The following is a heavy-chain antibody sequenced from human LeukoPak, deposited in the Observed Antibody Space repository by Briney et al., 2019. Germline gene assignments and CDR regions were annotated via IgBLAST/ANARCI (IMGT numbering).Heavy chain of an antibody. J-gene: IGHJ4*02. V-gene: IGHV4-38-2*02. CDR1: GYSISSGYY. Sequence: SETLSLTCTVSGYSISSGYYWGWIRQPPGKGLEWIGSIYHSGSTYYNPSLKSRVTISVDTSKNQFSLKLSSVTAADTAVYYCARVGAPVGGGYWGQGTLVTVSS. CDR3: ARVGAPVGGGY. D-gene: IGHD1-26*01. CDR2: IYHSGST.